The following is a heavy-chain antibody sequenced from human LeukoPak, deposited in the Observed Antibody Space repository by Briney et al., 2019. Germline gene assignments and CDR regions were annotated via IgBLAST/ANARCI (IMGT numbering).Heavy chain of an antibody. CDR3: ARDEDGYSGYEMDY. J-gene: IGHJ4*02. D-gene: IGHD5-12*01. CDR2: IIPILGIA. CDR1: GGTFSSYA. V-gene: IGHV1-69*04. Sequence: SVKVSCKASGGTFSSYAISWVRQAPGQGLEWMGRIIPILGIANYAQKFQGRVTITADKSTSTAYMELSSLRSEDTAVYYCARDEDGYSGYEMDYWGQGTLVTVSS.